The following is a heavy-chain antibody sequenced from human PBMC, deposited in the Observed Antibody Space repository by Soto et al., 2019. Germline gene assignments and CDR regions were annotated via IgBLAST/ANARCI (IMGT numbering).Heavy chain of an antibody. V-gene: IGHV1-18*04. Sequence: QVQLVQSGAEVKKPGASVKVSCKASGYTFTSYGISWVRQAPGQGLEWMGWISAYNGNTNYAQKLQGRVTMTTDTSKSTAYMELRSLSSDDTDVYYCARGAQYYYDSSGHHPWGQGTLVTVSS. CDR2: ISAYNGNT. CDR3: ARGAQYYYDSSGHHP. J-gene: IGHJ5*02. CDR1: GYTFTSYG. D-gene: IGHD3-22*01.